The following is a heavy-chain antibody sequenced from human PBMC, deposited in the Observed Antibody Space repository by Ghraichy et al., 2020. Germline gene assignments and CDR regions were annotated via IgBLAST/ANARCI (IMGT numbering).Heavy chain of an antibody. V-gene: IGHV4-59*01. CDR1: GGSISSYF. J-gene: IGHJ4*02. Sequence: SETLSLTCTVSGGSISSYFWGWIRQPPGKGLEWIGYIYHRGSTSYNPSLKSRVTISIDTSKNQFSLKLSSVTAADTAVYYCARVPKDDSGYATYFDSWGQGTLVTVSS. CDR2: IYHRGST. CDR3: ARVPKDDSGYATYFDS. D-gene: IGHD5-12*01.